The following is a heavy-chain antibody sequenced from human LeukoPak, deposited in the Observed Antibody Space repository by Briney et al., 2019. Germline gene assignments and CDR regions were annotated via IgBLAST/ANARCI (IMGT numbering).Heavy chain of an antibody. Sequence: SETLSLTCAVYGGSFSGYYWSWIRQPPGKILEWIGEVYQNGNTNYNPSLKSRVTMSVDKSKNQFSLQLTSVTAADTAVYYCARSNWGLDWGQGTLVTVSS. J-gene: IGHJ4*02. CDR2: VYQNGNT. CDR1: GGSFSGYY. D-gene: IGHD7-27*01. V-gene: IGHV4-34*10. CDR3: ARSNWGLD.